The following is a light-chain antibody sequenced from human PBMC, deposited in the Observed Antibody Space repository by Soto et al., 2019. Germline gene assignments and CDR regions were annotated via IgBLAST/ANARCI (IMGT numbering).Light chain of an antibody. V-gene: IGLV2-14*01. CDR2: EVS. CDR1: SSDVGGYNY. CDR3: SSYTSSSTPVL. J-gene: IGLJ2*01. Sequence: QSVLTQPASVSGSPGQSLTISCTGTSSDVGGYNYVSWYQQHPGKAPKLMIYEVSNQPSGVSNRFSGSKSGNTASLTISGLQAEDEADYYCSSYTSSSTPVLFGGGTKLTVL.